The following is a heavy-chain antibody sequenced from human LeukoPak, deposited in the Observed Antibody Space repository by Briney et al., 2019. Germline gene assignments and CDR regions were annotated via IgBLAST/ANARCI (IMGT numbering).Heavy chain of an antibody. CDR2: INHSGST. Sequence: PSETLSLTCAVYGVSFSGYYWSWIRQPPGKGLEWLGEINHSGSTNYNPSLKSRVTISVDTSKNQFSLKLSSVTAADTAVYYCARTHYDSSGYYYPGRWHFDLWGRGTLVTVSS. D-gene: IGHD3-22*01. V-gene: IGHV4-34*01. CDR3: ARTHYDSSGYYYPGRWHFDL. J-gene: IGHJ2*01. CDR1: GVSFSGYY.